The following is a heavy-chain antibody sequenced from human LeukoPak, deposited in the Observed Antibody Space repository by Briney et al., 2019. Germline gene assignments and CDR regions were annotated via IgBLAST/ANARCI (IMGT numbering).Heavy chain of an antibody. D-gene: IGHD4-17*01. CDR3: ARDNSDYGDYDNWFDP. CDR1: GGTFTSYA. CDR2: IIPIFGTA. Sequence: ASVKVSCTASGGTFTSYAISWVRQAPGQGLEWMGGIIPIFGTANNAQKFQGRVTITADKPTSTAYMELSRLRSDDTAVYYCARDNSDYGDYDNWFDPWGEGTLVTVSS. J-gene: IGHJ5*02. V-gene: IGHV1-69*06.